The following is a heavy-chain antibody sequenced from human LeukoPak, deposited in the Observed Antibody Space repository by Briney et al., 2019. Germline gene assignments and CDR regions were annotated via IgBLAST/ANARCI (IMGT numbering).Heavy chain of an antibody. CDR2: IDQYGGQK. Sequence: PGGSLRLSCAASGFTFSVYWMTWVRQAPGKGLEWVATIDQYGGQKNYVESVKGRFTISRDNAENSLFLQMNSLRADDTAVYYCATEVWFRADFWGRGTLVTVSS. CDR1: GFTFSVYW. CDR3: ATEVWFRADF. J-gene: IGHJ4*02. V-gene: IGHV3-7*05. D-gene: IGHD3-10*01.